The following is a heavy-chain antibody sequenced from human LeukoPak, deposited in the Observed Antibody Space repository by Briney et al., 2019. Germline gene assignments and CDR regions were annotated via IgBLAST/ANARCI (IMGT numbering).Heavy chain of an antibody. CDR3: ARAVDFYYFDY. J-gene: IGHJ4*02. CDR1: GGSISSGGYS. CDR2: IYRSGNI. D-gene: IGHD2-15*01. Sequence: SQTLSLTCAVSGGSISSGGYSWSWIRQPPGKGLEWIGYIYRSGNIYYNPSLKSRVTISVDRSKNQFSLKLNSVTAADTAVYYCARAVDFYYFDYWGQGTLVTVSS. V-gene: IGHV4-30-2*01.